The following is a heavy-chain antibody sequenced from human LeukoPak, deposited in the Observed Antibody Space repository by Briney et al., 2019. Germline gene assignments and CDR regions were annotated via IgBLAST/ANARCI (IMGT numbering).Heavy chain of an antibody. J-gene: IGHJ4*02. CDR3: AKVRLYYDSSGPFDY. D-gene: IGHD3-22*01. V-gene: IGHV3-30*18. Sequence: GGSLRLSCAASGLTFSSYGMHWVRQAPGKGLEWVAVISYDGSNKYYADSVKGRFTISRDNSKNTLYLQMNSLRAEDTAVYYCAKVRLYYDSSGPFDYWGQGTLVTVSS. CDR2: ISYDGSNK. CDR1: GLTFSSYG.